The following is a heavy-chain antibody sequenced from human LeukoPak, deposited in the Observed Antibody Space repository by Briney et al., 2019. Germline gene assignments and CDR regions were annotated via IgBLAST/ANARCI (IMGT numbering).Heavy chain of an antibody. CDR1: GGSISSYY. Sequence: SETLSLTCTVSGGSISSYYWSWIRQPPGKGLEWIGYIYYSGSANYNPSLKSRVTISVDTSKNQLSLKLSSVTAADTAVYYCARGRAQGIAAAGSGFDYWGQGTLVTVSS. CDR2: IYYSGSA. D-gene: IGHD6-13*01. J-gene: IGHJ4*02. CDR3: ARGRAQGIAAAGSGFDY. V-gene: IGHV4-59*01.